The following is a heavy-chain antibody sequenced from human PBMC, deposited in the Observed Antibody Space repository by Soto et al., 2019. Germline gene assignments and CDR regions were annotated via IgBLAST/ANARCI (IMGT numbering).Heavy chain of an antibody. J-gene: IGHJ4*02. V-gene: IGHV4-34*01. CDR1: GGSFSGYH. CDR2: ITHRGSP. Sequence: SETLSLTCAVYGGSFSGYHWTWIRQPPGRGLDWIGEITHRGSPNYNPSLKSRVSISIDTSKNQFSLNLRSVTAADTAVYYCARIPGSDYSDPHDFWGQGNLVTVSS. CDR3: ARIPGSDYSDPHDF. D-gene: IGHD4-17*01.